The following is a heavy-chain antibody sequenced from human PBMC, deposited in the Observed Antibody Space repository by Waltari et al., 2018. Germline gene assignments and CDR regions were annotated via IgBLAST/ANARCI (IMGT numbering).Heavy chain of an antibody. CDR1: GGSISSGGYY. J-gene: IGHJ4*02. V-gene: IGHV4-31*03. CDR3: ARDGGGSYSTGITIDY. Sequence: QVQLQESGPGLVKPSQTLSLTCTVSGGSISSGGYYWSWIRQHPGKGLEWIGYIYYSGSTYYNPSLKSRVTISVDTSKNQFSLKLSSVTAADTAVYYCARDGGGSYSTGITIDYWGQGTLVTVSS. CDR2: IYYSGST. D-gene: IGHD1-26*01.